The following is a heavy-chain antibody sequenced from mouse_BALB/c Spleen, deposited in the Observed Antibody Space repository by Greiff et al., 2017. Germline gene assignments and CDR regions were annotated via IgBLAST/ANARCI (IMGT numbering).Heavy chain of an antibody. CDR1: GFNIKDYY. V-gene: IGHV14-1*02. CDR2: IDPENGNT. CDR3: ARRGYFDV. Sequence: EVQLKQSGAELVRPGALVKLSCKASGFNIKDYYMHWVKQRPEQGLEWIGWIDPENGNTIYDPKFQGKASITADTSSNTAYLQLSSLTSEDTAVYYCARRGYFDVWGAGTTVTVSS. J-gene: IGHJ1*01.